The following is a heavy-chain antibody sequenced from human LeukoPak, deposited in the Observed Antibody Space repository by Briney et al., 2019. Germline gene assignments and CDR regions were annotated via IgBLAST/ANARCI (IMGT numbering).Heavy chain of an antibody. Sequence: PGGSLRLSCAASGFTFNDYYMTWIRQAPGKGLEWVSYISNSGTTIYYADSVKGRFTISRDNSKNTVSLEMNSLRAEDTAIYYCAKDVNSYCRGDCSDYWGQGTLVTVSS. J-gene: IGHJ4*02. CDR2: ISNSGTTI. D-gene: IGHD2-21*01. CDR1: GFTFNDYY. V-gene: IGHV3-11*04. CDR3: AKDVNSYCRGDCSDY.